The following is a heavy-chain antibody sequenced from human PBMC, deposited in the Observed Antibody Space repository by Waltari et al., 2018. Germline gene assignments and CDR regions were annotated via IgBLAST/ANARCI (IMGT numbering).Heavy chain of an antibody. CDR3: ARKPPDGWYQPHFDY. D-gene: IGHD6-19*01. J-gene: IGHJ4*02. Sequence: QVQLVQSGAEVKKPGASVKVSCKASGYTFTGYYMHWVRQAPGQGLEWMGGINPNRGGTNDAPKFQGWVTMTRDTSIGTAYMELSRLRSDDTAVYYCARKPPDGWYQPHFDYWGQGTLVTVSS. V-gene: IGHV1-2*04. CDR2: INPNRGGT. CDR1: GYTFTGYY.